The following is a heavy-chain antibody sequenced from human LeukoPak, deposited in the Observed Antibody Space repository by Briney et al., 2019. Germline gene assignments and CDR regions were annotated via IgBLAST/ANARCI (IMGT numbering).Heavy chain of an antibody. J-gene: IGHJ3*02. CDR1: GFSFSSYW. V-gene: IGHV3-74*01. Sequence: GGSLRLSCAASGFSFSSYWMHWVRQAPGKGLVWVAHIHSDEITTAYADSVKGRFTISRDNTRNMLYLQVNSLRVEDTAVYFCATGPFSAFAIWGQGTTLIVSS. CDR2: IHSDEITT. D-gene: IGHD1-14*01. CDR3: ATGPFSAFAI.